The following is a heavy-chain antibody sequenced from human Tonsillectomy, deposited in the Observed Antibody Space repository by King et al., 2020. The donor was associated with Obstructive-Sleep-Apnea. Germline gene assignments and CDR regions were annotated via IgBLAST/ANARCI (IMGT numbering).Heavy chain of an antibody. CDR3: ARGPQMVRGVIGWFDP. V-gene: IGHV3-30*04. CDR2: ISYDGVNK. Sequence: VQLVESGGGVVQPGRSLRLSCAASGFTFSSYSMHWVRQAPGKGLEWVAVISYDGVNKYYADSVKGRFTISRDNSKTTLYLQMNSRRAEDTAVYYCARGPQMVRGVIGWFDPWGQGTLVTVSS. CDR1: GFTFSSYS. J-gene: IGHJ5*02. D-gene: IGHD3-10*01.